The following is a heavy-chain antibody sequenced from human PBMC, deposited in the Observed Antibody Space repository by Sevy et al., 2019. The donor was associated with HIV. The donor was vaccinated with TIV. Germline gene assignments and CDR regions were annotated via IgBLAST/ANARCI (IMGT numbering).Heavy chain of an antibody. D-gene: IGHD1-26*01. CDR2: ISSSGSTI. CDR3: ARSSPGATQDAFDI. Sequence: GGSLRLSCVASGFTFSSYEMNWVRQAPGKGLEWVSYISSSGSTIYYADSVKGRFTISRDNAKNSLYLQMNSLRAEDTAVYYCARSSPGATQDAFDIWGQGTMVTVSS. J-gene: IGHJ3*02. V-gene: IGHV3-48*03. CDR1: GFTFSSYE.